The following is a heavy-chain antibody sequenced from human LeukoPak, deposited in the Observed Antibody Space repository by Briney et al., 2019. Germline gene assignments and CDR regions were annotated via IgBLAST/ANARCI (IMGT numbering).Heavy chain of an antibody. CDR1: GFTFSSYA. V-gene: IGHV3-23*01. Sequence: GVALRLSCAASGFTFSSYAMNWVRQAPGKGLEWVSANRGSGGSTDYADSAKGRFTISRDNSKNTLYLQMNSLRAEDTAVYYCAKGLYYYDSSRVSFDAFDIWGLGTMVTVSS. J-gene: IGHJ3*02. CDR2: NRGSGGST. D-gene: IGHD3-22*01. CDR3: AKGLYYYDSSRVSFDAFDI.